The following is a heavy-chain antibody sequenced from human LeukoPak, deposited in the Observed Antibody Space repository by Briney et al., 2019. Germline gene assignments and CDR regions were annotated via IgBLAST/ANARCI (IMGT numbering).Heavy chain of an antibody. CDR1: GFTFSDSW. CDR2: MNQDGSAK. D-gene: IGHD4-17*01. J-gene: IGHJ3*02. Sequence: GGSLRLSCAASGFTFSDSWMSWVRQAPGKGLEWVANMNQDGSAKGYVDSVKGRFTISKDNSKNTLYLQMNGLRAEDTAVYYCARDPNGDYIGAFDMWGRGTLVTVSS. CDR3: ARDPNGDYIGAFDM. V-gene: IGHV3-7*03.